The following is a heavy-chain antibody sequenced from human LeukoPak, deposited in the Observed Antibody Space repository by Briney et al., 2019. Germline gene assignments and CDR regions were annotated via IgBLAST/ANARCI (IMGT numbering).Heavy chain of an antibody. V-gene: IGHV3-23*01. J-gene: IGHJ4*02. CDR2: ISGSGGGT. Sequence: GGSLRLSCAASGFTFNSYAMSRVRQAPEKGLEWVATISGSGGGTYYADSVKGRFTISRDDSKNTLYLQMNGLRAEDTAVYYCAKDLGRYRNNYFDYWGQGTLVTVSS. D-gene: IGHD1-26*01. CDR3: AKDLGRYRNNYFDY. CDR1: GFTFNSYA.